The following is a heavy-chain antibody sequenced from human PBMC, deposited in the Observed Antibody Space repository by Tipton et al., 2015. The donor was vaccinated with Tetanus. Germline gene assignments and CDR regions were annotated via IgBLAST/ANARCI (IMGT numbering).Heavy chain of an antibody. J-gene: IGHJ4*02. CDR3: AKAKPVITLAFFDY. D-gene: IGHD3-16*01. CDR2: ISFDGSHK. V-gene: IGHV3-30*18. Sequence: SLRLSCAAADFTFSRFGMHWVRQAPGKGLEWVAGISFDGSHKYYVDSVRGRFTVSRDNSQNTLYLEMNSLRAEDTAIYYCAKAKPVITLAFFDYWGQGTLVTVSS. CDR1: DFTFSRFG.